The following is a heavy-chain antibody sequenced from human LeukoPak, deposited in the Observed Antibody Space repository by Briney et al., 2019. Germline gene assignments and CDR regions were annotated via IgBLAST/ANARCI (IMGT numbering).Heavy chain of an antibody. V-gene: IGHV3-30*09. D-gene: IGHD5-18*01. CDR2: ISFDGSSE. CDR1: GFTFSTYA. Sequence: GGSLRLSCAASGFTFSTYAIHWVRQAPGKGLEWVAVISFDGSSEYYADSVKGRFAISRDSSKNTLYLQMNSLRTEDTAVYYCARPQGGRQLWLHFDYWGQGTPVTVSS. CDR3: ARPQGGRQLWLHFDY. J-gene: IGHJ4*02.